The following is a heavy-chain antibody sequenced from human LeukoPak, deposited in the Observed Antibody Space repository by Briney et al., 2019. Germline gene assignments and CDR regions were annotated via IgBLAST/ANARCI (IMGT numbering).Heavy chain of an antibody. J-gene: IGHJ4*02. CDR2: ISSSGSTI. V-gene: IGHV3-11*04. D-gene: IGHD3-16*01. CDR3: ASVGSDYDYVWGSQTGY. Sequence: PGGSLRLSCAASGFTFSDYYMSWIRPAPGKGLEWVSYISSSGSTIYYADSVKGRFTISRDNAKNSLYLQMNSLRAEDTAVYYCASVGSDYDYVWGSQTGYWGQGTLVTVSS. CDR1: GFTFSDYY.